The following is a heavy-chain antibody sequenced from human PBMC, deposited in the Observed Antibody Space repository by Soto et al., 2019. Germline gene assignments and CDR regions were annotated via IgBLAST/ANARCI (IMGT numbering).Heavy chain of an antibody. CDR2: IYYSGST. CDR3: ARDLKWDSCSGGSCYRSETFDP. D-gene: IGHD2-15*01. J-gene: IGHJ5*02. Sequence: SETLSLTCAVSGGSISSGGSISSSSYYWGWIRQPPGKGLEWIGSIYYSGSTYYNPSLKSRVTISVDTSKNQFSLRLSSVTAADTAVYYCARDLKWDSCSGGSCYRSETFDPWGQGTLVTVSS. V-gene: IGHV4-39*02. CDR1: GGSISSSSYY.